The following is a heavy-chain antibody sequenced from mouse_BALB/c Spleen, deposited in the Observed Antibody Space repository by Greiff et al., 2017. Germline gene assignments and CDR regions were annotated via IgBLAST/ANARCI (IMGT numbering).Heavy chain of an antibody. Sequence: EVQVVESGPSLVKPSQTLSLTCSVTGDSITSGYWNWIRKFPGNKLEYMGYISYSGSTYYNPSLKSRISITRDTSKNQYYLQLNSVTTEDTATYYCARYRDDGYYGDVWGAGTTVTVSS. V-gene: IGHV3-8*02. CDR1: GDSITSGY. CDR2: ISYSGST. CDR3: ARYRDDGYYGDV. J-gene: IGHJ1*01. D-gene: IGHD2-3*01.